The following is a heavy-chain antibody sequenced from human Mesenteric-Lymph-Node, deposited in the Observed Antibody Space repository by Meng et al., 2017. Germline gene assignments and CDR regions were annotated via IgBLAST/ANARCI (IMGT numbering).Heavy chain of an antibody. Sequence: ASVKVSCKASGYTFTGYNIHWVRQAPGQGLEWMGRLYPNNGGTDYAQKFQGRVTMTRDTSISTAYMELSSLGSDDTAVYHCARVIYGDPPGIDFWGQGTLVTVSS. CDR3: ARVIYGDPPGIDF. CDR2: LYPNNGGT. V-gene: IGHV1-2*06. CDR1: GYTFTGYN. D-gene: IGHD4-17*01. J-gene: IGHJ4*02.